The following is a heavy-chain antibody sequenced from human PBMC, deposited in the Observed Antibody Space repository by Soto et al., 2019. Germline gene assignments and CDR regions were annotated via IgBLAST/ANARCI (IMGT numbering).Heavy chain of an antibody. CDR2: TRNKANSYTT. J-gene: IGHJ5*02. V-gene: IGHV3-72*01. Sequence: EVQLVESGGDLVQPGGSLRLSCAASGFTFSDHHMDWVRQAPGKGLEWVGRTRNKANSYTTEYAASVKGRFTISRDDSKNSLYLQMNSLKTEDTAVYYCCRDLGSWGQGTLVTVSS. CDR3: CRDLGS. D-gene: IGHD7-27*01. CDR1: GFTFSDHH.